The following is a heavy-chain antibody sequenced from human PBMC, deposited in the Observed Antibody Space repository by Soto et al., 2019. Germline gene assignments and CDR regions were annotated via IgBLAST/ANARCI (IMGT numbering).Heavy chain of an antibody. CDR3: ARREIQGLIDY. J-gene: IGHJ4*02. CDR2: IYYSGTT. V-gene: IGHV4-28*01. Sequence: QVQLQESGPGLVKPSDTLSLTCAVSGYSISSSNWWGWIRQPPGKGLEWIGYIYYSGTTYYNPSLKSRVTTSVDTSKTQFSLKLTSVTAVDSAVYYCARREIQGLIDYWGQGTLVTVSS. D-gene: IGHD1-26*01. CDR1: GYSISSSNW.